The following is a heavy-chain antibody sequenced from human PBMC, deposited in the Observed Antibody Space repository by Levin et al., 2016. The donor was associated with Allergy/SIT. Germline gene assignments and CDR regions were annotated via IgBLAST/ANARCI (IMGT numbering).Heavy chain of an antibody. J-gene: IGHJ6*02. V-gene: IGHV3-21*01. CDR2: ITGSSSYI. Sequence: GESLKISCTASGFTFSSYTMHWVRQAPGKGLEWVSSITGSSSYIYYADSLKGRFTISRDNAENSVYLQMNSLRPEDTAVYYCARLLSRTVGRGVISHYYGMDVWGQGTTVTVSS. CDR1: GFTFSSYT. CDR3: ARLLSRTVGRGVISHYYGMDV. D-gene: IGHD3-10*01.